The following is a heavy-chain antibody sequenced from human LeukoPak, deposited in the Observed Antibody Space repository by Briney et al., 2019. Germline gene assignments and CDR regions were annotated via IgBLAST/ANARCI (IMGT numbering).Heavy chain of an antibody. CDR3: ARDYYDTEGYYSAAFDS. CDR2: INSDGSIT. CDR1: GFTFSGYW. V-gene: IGHV3-74*01. J-gene: IGHJ4*02. D-gene: IGHD3-22*01. Sequence: GGSLRLSCAASGFTFSGYWMHWVRQAPGKGLVWVSRINSDGSITSYAGSMKGRFTISRDNAKNTLYLQVNSLRAEDTALYYCARDYYDTEGYYSAAFDSWGQGTQVTVSS.